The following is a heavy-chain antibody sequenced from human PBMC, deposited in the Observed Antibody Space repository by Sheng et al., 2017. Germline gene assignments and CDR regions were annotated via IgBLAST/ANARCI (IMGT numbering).Heavy chain of an antibody. V-gene: IGHV4-39*07. CDR1: GDSISSTIYY. CDR3: ARDPSGEYGGYDFGDWFDP. D-gene: IGHD5-12*01. CDR2: SIILGST. J-gene: IGHJ5*02. Sequence: QLHLQESGPGLVKPSETLSLSCTVSGDSISSTIYYWGWIRQSPREGAGVDWRVSIILGSTYYNPSLKSRVAISIDTSKNQFSLKLSSVTAADTAIYYCARDPSGEYGGYDFGDWFDPGAREPLSTVSS.